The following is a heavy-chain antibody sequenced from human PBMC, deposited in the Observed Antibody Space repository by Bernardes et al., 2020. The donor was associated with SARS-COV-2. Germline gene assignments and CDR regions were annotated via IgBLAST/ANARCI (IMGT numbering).Heavy chain of an antibody. D-gene: IGHD1-1*01. CDR2: ISASGGTT. J-gene: IGHJ4*02. V-gene: IGHV3-23*01. CDR1: AFSFNNYA. CDR3: AKVRTCPVDY. Sequence: GGSLRLSCAASAFSFNNYAMSWVRQAPGKGLEWVSSISASGGTTYYADSVKGRFTISRDNSKNTLYLQMNSLRAEDTAVYFCAKVRTCPVDYWGKGTLVTVSS.